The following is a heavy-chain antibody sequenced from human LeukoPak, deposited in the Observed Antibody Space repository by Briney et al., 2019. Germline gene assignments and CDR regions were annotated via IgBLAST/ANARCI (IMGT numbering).Heavy chain of an antibody. V-gene: IGHV1-69*13. J-gene: IGHJ4*02. CDR2: IIPIFGTA. CDR1: GGTFSNYA. Sequence: ASVKVSCKASGGTFSNYAINWVRQAPGPGLEWMGGIIPIFGTANYAQKFQGRVTITADESTSTAYMELSSLRSEDTAVYYCALTARTFDYWGQGTLVTVSS. D-gene: IGHD4/OR15-4a*01. CDR3: ALTARTFDY.